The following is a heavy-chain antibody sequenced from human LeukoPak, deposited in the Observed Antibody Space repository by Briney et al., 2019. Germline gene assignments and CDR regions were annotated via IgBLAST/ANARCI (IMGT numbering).Heavy chain of an antibody. CDR2: TYTSGST. Sequence: SETLSLTCTVSGGSISSYYWSWIRQPAGKVLEWIGRTYTSGSTNYNPSLKSRVTMSVDTSKNQFSLKLSSVTAADTAVYYCAKDRTVRGVRSFDYWGQGTLVTVSS. CDR3: AKDRTVRGVRSFDY. D-gene: IGHD3-10*01. CDR1: GGSISSYY. J-gene: IGHJ4*02. V-gene: IGHV4-4*07.